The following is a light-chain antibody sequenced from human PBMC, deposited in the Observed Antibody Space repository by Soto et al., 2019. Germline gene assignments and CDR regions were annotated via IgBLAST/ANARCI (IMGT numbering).Light chain of an antibody. CDR1: QNVRDK. Sequence: EIVMTQSPATLSVSPGERATLSCGASQNVRDKLAWYQQKPGQAPRLLIYDASNRATGIPARFSGSGSGTDFTLTISSLDPEDSAVYYCQQRSDWPRTFGQGTKVDI. CDR3: QQRSDWPRT. V-gene: IGKV3-11*01. J-gene: IGKJ1*01. CDR2: DAS.